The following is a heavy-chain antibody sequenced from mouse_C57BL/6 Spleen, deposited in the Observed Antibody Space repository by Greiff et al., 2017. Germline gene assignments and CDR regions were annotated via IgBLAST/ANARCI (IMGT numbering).Heavy chain of an antibody. CDR1: GYTFTSYW. V-gene: IGHV1-74*01. CDR3: AIYSNYYGSSYWYFDV. CDR2: IHPSDSDT. D-gene: IGHD1-1*01. Sequence: QVQLQQPGAELVKPGASVKVSCKASGYTFTSYWMHWVKQRPGQGLEWIGRIHPSDSDTNYNQKFKGKATLTVDKSSSTAYMQLSSLTSEDSAVYFCAIYSNYYGSSYWYFDVWGTGTTVTVSS. J-gene: IGHJ1*03.